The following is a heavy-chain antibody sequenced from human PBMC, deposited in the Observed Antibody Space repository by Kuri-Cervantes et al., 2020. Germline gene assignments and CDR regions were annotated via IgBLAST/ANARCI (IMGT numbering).Heavy chain of an antibody. D-gene: IGHD6-19*01. Sequence: GGSLRLSCAASGFTFDDYGMSWVRQAPGKGLEWVSGINWNGGSTGYADSVKGRFTISRDNAKNSLYLQMNSLRAEDTAVYYCARDQYSSGWPPFDYWGQGTLVTVSS. J-gene: IGHJ4*02. CDR3: ARDQYSSGWPPFDY. V-gene: IGHV3-20*04. CDR2: INWNGGST. CDR1: GFTFDDYG.